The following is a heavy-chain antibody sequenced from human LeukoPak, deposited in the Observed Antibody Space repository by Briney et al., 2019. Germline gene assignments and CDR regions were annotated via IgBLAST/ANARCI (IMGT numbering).Heavy chain of an antibody. CDR2: FDPEDGET. Sequence: ASVKVSCKVSGYTLSELSMHWVRQAPGKGLEWMGGFDPEDGETIYAQKFQGRVTMTEDTSTDTAYMELSSLRSEDTAVYYCATGLIAVAHYFDYWGQGTLVTVSS. J-gene: IGHJ4*02. D-gene: IGHD6-19*01. CDR1: GYTLSELS. V-gene: IGHV1-24*01. CDR3: ATGLIAVAHYFDY.